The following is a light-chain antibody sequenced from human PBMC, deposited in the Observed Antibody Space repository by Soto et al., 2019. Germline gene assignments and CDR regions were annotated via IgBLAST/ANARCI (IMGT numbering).Light chain of an antibody. CDR1: SSDVGSHPL. Sequence: QSVLTQPASVSGSPGQSITISCAGTSSDVGSHPLVSWYQQHPGKAPKLMIYDVSNRPSGVSTRFSGSKSGSTASLTISGLQAEDEATYYCSSYTTTSTLVFGGGTKLTVL. V-gene: IGLV2-14*02. CDR2: DVS. J-gene: IGLJ2*01. CDR3: SSYTTTSTLV.